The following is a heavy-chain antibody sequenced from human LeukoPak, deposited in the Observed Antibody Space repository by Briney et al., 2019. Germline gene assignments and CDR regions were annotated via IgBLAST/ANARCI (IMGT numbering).Heavy chain of an antibody. Sequence: SETLSLTCAVYGGSFSGYYWSWIRQPPGKGLEWIGEINHSGSTNYNPSLKSRVTMSVDTSKNQFSLKLSSVTAADTAVYYCARGTGSIDYWGQGTLVTVSS. V-gene: IGHV4-34*01. J-gene: IGHJ4*02. CDR3: ARGTGSIDY. CDR2: INHSGST. CDR1: GGSFSGYY.